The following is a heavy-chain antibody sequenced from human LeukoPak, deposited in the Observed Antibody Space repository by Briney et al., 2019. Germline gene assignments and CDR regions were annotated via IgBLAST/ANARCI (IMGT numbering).Heavy chain of an antibody. Sequence: SVKVSCKASGGTFSSYAISWVRQAPGQGPEWMGRIIPILGIANYAQKFQGRVTITADKSTSTAYMELSSLRSEDTAVYYCARDLAEYYDILTGYYPQGFDYWGQGTLVTVSS. CDR3: ARDLAEYYDILTGYYPQGFDY. D-gene: IGHD3-9*01. V-gene: IGHV1-69*04. CDR1: GGTFSSYA. J-gene: IGHJ4*02. CDR2: IIPILGIA.